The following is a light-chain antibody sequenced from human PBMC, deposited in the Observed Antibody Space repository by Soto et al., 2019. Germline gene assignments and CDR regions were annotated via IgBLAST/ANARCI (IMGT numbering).Light chain of an antibody. CDR3: HHYGSSPYT. CDR2: GVS. J-gene: IGKJ2*01. V-gene: IGKV3-20*01. CDR1: QSVSNNY. Sequence: EIVLTQSPGTLSLSPGERASLSCRASQSVSNNYLAWYQQKPGQAPRLLIFGVSSRATGIPDRFSGSGSGTDFTLTINRLEPEDFAVYYCHHYGSSPYTFGLGTKLEIK.